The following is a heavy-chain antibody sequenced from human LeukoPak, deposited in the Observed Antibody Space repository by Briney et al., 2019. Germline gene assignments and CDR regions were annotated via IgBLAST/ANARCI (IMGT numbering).Heavy chain of an antibody. V-gene: IGHV3-23*01. CDR2: TSSSDSGT. Sequence: PGGSLRLSCAASGFSLSSYAMGWVRQAPGKGLEWVSATSSSDSGTYYADSVGGRFTISRDNSKNTLYLHMKSLRAEDAAVYYCAKAPVTSCRGAYCYPFDSWGQGTVVTVSS. CDR1: GFSLSSYA. D-gene: IGHD2-21*01. J-gene: IGHJ4*02. CDR3: AKAPVTSCRGAYCYPFDS.